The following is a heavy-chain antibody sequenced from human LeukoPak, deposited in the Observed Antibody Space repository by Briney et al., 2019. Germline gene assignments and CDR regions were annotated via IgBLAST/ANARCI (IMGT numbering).Heavy chain of an antibody. J-gene: IGHJ4*02. Sequence: GGSLRLSCAASGFTFSSNGMHWVRQAPGKGLEWVAVISYDGSNKYYADSVKGRFTISRDNSKNTLYLQMNSLRAEDTAVYYCATIRPNFDYWGQGTLVTVSS. CDR1: GFTFSSNG. V-gene: IGHV3-30*03. CDR3: ATIRPNFDY. CDR2: ISYDGSNK.